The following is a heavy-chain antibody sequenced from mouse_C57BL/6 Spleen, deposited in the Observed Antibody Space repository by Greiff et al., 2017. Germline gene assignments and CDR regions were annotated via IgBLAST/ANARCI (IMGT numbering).Heavy chain of an antibody. CDR1: GYSFTDYY. CDR3: ARDGSGDYYAMDY. CDR2: INPTYGYT. D-gene: IGHD3-2*02. Sequence: VQLQQSGPELVKPGASVKISCKASGYSFTDYYMNWVKQSHGKSLEWIGVINPTYGYTSYNQKFKGKATLTVDPSSSTAYMQLNSLTSEDSAVYYCARDGSGDYYAMDYWGQGTSVTVSS. J-gene: IGHJ4*01. V-gene: IGHV1-39*01.